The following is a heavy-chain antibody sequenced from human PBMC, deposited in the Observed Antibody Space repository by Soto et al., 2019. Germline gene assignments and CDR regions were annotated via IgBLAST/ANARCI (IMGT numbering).Heavy chain of an antibody. J-gene: IGHJ6*03. CDR3: AKARDRDDYDYYYMDV. D-gene: IGHD3-22*01. CDR1: GFTFSSYA. CDR2: ISGSGGST. Sequence: GGSLRLSCAASGFTFSSYAMSWVRQAPGKGLEWVSAISGSGGSTYYADSVKGRFTISRDNSKNTLYLQMNSLRAEDTAVYYCAKARDRDDYDYYYMDVWGKGTTVTVSS. V-gene: IGHV3-23*01.